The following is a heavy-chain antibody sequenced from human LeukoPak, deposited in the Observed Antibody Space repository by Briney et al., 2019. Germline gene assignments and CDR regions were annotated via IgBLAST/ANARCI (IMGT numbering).Heavy chain of an antibody. CDR3: VKERDHFISTNYDY. J-gene: IGHJ4*02. D-gene: IGHD3-9*01. CDR2: ISYEGRSE. Sequence: PGGSLRLSCAASGFIFKNYGMHWVRQAPGKGLEWVAVISYEGRSEYYADSVKGRFTISRDNSRNTLFLQMNSLRAEDTALYYCVKERDHFISTNYDYWGQGTLVTVSS. V-gene: IGHV3-30*18. CDR1: GFIFKNYG.